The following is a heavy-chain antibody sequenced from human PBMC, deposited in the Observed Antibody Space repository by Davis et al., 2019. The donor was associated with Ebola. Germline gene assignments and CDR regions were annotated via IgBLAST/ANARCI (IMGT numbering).Heavy chain of an antibody. J-gene: IGHJ4*02. V-gene: IGHV3-7*03. Sequence: PGGSLRLSCAASGFTFGTYWMSWVRQAPGKGLEFVANIKEDGSVKNYVDSVKGRFTISRDNAKNSLFLQMNSLRAEDTAVYYCARVTFDYWGQGTLVTVSS. D-gene: IGHD2-21*02. CDR2: IKEDGSVK. CDR1: GFTFGTYW. CDR3: ARVTFDY.